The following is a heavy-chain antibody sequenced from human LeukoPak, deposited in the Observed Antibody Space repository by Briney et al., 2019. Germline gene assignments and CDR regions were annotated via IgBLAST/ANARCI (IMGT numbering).Heavy chain of an antibody. D-gene: IGHD5-12*01. CDR2: MSKDGRTI. CDR3: ARGSFTGFDLYFDS. CDR1: GFRFSSQE. V-gene: IGHV3-48*03. J-gene: IGHJ4*02. Sequence: GGSLRLSCAASGFRFSSQEMAWVRQTPGKGLEWVSYMSKDGRTIYYADSVKGRFTISRDNTRNSLFLHLNSLRADDTAFYYCARGSFTGFDLYFDSWGQGTLVTVSS.